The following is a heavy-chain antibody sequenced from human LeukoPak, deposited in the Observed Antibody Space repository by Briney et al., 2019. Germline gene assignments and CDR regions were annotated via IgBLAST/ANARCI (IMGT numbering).Heavy chain of an antibody. V-gene: IGHV3-30*18. Sequence: TGGSLRLSCAASGFTFSSYGMHWVRQAPGKGLEWVAVISYDGSNKYYADSVKGRFTISRDNSKNTLYLQMNSLRAEDTAVYYCAKEISGPSPGMDVWGQGTTVTVSS. J-gene: IGHJ6*02. D-gene: IGHD3-10*01. CDR1: GFTFSSYG. CDR3: AKEISGPSPGMDV. CDR2: ISYDGSNK.